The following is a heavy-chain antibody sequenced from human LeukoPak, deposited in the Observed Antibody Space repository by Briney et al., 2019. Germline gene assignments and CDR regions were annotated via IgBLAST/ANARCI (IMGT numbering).Heavy chain of an antibody. Sequence: GRSLRLSCAASGFNFDDYAMHWVRQAPGKGLEWVSGIGCRTGVIDHADSVKGRFTISRDNAKNSLYLQMNSLRPEDTAFYYCVKGIDRTKTPAWGYYFDRWGQGTLVTVSS. J-gene: IGHJ4*02. CDR2: IGCRTGVI. CDR1: GFNFDDYA. D-gene: IGHD1-14*01. CDR3: VKGIDRTKTPAWGYYFDR. V-gene: IGHV3-9*01.